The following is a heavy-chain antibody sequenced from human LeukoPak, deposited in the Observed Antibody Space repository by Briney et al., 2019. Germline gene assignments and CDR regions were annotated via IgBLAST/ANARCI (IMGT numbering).Heavy chain of an antibody. Sequence: PSETLSLTCTVSGGSISSSSYYWGWIRQPPGKGLEWIASIYYSGSTYYNPSLKSRVTISVDTSKNQFSLRLSSVTAADTAVYYCASNWGGDEYYFDYWGQGSLVTVSS. CDR3: ASNWGGDEYYFDY. CDR1: GGSISSSSYY. V-gene: IGHV4-39*01. D-gene: IGHD7-27*01. CDR2: IYYSGST. J-gene: IGHJ4*02.